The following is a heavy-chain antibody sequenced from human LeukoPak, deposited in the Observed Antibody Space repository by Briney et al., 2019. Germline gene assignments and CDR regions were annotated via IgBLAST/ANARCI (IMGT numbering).Heavy chain of an antibody. CDR2: IYYSGST. CDR1: GGSFSSYY. J-gene: IGHJ5*02. D-gene: IGHD6-13*01. CDR3: ASIAAAGNWFDP. Sequence: SETLSLTCTVSGGSFSSYYWSWIRQSPGKGLEWIGSIYYSGSTYYNPSLKSRVTISVDTSKNQFSLKLSSVTAADTAVYYCASIAAAGNWFDPWGQGTLVTVSS. V-gene: IGHV4-59*12.